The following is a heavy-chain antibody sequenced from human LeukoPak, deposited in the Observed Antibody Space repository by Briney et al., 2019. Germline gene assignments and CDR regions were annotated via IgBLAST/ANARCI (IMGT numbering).Heavy chain of an antibody. Sequence: PSETLSLTCTVSGDSINDYYWTWIRQPPGKGLEWIGYIYYSGTTTYNPSLRSRVTISLDTSKNQFSLKLTSVTAADTAVYYCARVSGGVRGVIISTSFYFDYWGQGTLVTVSS. CDR2: IYYSGTT. V-gene: IGHV4-59*01. D-gene: IGHD3-10*01. CDR3: ARVSGGVRGVIISTSFYFDY. CDR1: GDSINDYY. J-gene: IGHJ4*02.